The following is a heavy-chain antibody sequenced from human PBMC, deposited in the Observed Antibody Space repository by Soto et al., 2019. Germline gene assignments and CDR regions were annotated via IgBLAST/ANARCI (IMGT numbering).Heavy chain of an antibody. Sequence: EVHLVESGGGSVQPGGSLKLSCAGSGFAFSSYCIHWVRQVPGKGLVWVSRINGDGSTTSYADSVRGRFTISRDNAKDTLFLQMNSLRAEDTAFYYCATDGQGRYYFDYWGQGTLVTVSS. V-gene: IGHV3-74*01. CDR1: GFAFSSYC. CDR3: ATDGQGRYYFDY. CDR2: INGDGSTT. J-gene: IGHJ4*02.